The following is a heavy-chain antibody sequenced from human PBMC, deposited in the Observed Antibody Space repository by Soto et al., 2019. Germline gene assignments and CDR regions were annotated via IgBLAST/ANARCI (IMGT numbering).Heavy chain of an antibody. CDR1: GGSISISSYY. CDR2: IYYSGST. Sequence: TLSLTCTVSGGSISISSYYWGWIRQQPGKGLGWIGYIYYSGSTYYNPSLKSRVTISVDTSKNQFSLKLSSVTAADTAVYYCARGGIHLTFDYWGQGTLVTVSS. CDR3: ARGGIHLTFDY. D-gene: IGHD6-13*01. J-gene: IGHJ4*02. V-gene: IGHV4-31*03.